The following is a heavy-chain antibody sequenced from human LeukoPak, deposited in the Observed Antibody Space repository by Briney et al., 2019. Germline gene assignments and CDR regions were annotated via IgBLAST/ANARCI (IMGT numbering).Heavy chain of an antibody. D-gene: IGHD2-21*02. Sequence: SETLSLTCAVYGGSFSGYYWSWIRQPPGKGLEWIGYIYYSGSTNYNPSLKSRVTISVDTSKNQFSLKLSSVTAADTAVYYCARTVVVTATHYFDYWGQGTLVTVSS. V-gene: IGHV4-59*01. CDR2: IYYSGST. CDR3: ARTVVVTATHYFDY. CDR1: GGSFSGYY. J-gene: IGHJ4*02.